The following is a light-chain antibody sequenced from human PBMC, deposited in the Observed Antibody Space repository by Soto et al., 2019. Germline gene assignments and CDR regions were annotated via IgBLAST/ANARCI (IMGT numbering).Light chain of an antibody. Sequence: EIVLTQSPGTLSLSPGERATLSCRASQSVWSSYLAWYQQKPGQAPRLLTYGASSRATGIPDRFSGSGSGTDFTLTISRLEPEDFAVYYCQQYGSSPLTFGGGTKVEIK. J-gene: IGKJ4*01. V-gene: IGKV3-20*01. CDR3: QQYGSSPLT. CDR2: GAS. CDR1: QSVWSSY.